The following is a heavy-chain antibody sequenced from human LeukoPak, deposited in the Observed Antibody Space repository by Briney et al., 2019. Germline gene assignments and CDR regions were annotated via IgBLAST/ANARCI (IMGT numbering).Heavy chain of an antibody. V-gene: IGHV4-59*01. CDR2: IHYTGST. Sequence: SETLSLTCTVSGGSINSYYWSWIRQPPGKGLECIGYIHYTGSTNYNPSLKSRVTISVDTSKNQFSLKLSSVTAADTAVYYCAKGGSTRDYYYYYMDVWGKGTTVTISS. CDR1: GGSINSYY. J-gene: IGHJ6*03. CDR3: AKGGSTRDYYYYYMDV. D-gene: IGHD3-10*01.